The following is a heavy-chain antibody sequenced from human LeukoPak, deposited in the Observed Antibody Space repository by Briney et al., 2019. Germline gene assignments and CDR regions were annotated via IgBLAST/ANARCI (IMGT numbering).Heavy chain of an antibody. J-gene: IGHJ4*02. CDR2: IRYDGSNK. CDR3: AKDIEELLGLDY. V-gene: IGHV3-30*02. CDR1: GFTFSSYG. D-gene: IGHD1-26*01. Sequence: PGGSLRLSCAASGFTFSSYGMHWVRQAPGKGLEWVAFIRYDGSNKYYADSVKGRFTISRDNSKNTLHLQMNSLRAEDTAVNYCAKDIEELLGLDYWGQGTLVTVSS.